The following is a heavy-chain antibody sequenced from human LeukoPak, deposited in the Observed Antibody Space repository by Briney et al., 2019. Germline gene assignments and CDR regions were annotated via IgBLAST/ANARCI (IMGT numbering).Heavy chain of an antibody. Sequence: ASVKVSCKASGYTFSGYYIHWVRQAPGQGLEYMGWINPNSGDTDYVQKFRGRVTMTRDTPITTAYMELSRLTSDDTAVYYCAKLSTSVTSGQACWGQGALVTVSS. D-gene: IGHD4-17*01. CDR3: AKLSTSVTSGQAC. J-gene: IGHJ4*02. CDR1: GYTFSGYY. CDR2: INPNSGDT. V-gene: IGHV1-2*02.